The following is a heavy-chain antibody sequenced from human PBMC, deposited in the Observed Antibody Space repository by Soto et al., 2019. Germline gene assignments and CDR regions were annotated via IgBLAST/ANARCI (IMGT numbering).Heavy chain of an antibody. Sequence: GGSLRLSCAASGFTFSSYGMHWVRQAPGKGLEWVAVTWYDGSNKYYADFVKGRFTISRDNSKNTLYLQMNSLRADDTAVYYCARDGWGIVGATRFPYYFDYWGQGTLVTVSS. J-gene: IGHJ4*02. CDR1: GFTFSSYG. D-gene: IGHD1-26*01. V-gene: IGHV3-33*01. CDR2: TWYDGSNK. CDR3: ARDGWGIVGATRFPYYFDY.